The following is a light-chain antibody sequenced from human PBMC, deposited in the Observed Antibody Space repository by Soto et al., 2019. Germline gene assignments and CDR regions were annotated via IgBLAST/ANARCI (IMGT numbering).Light chain of an antibody. CDR3: QHYDTSPLYT. CDR2: GAS. CDR1: QAVSSNY. Sequence: EIVLTQSPGTLSLSPGEGATLSCRASQAVSSNYLAWYQQKRGQAPRLVIYGASNRAAGIPDRFSGSGSGTHFTLTISRLEPEDFAVYYCQHYDTSPLYTFAQGTKLEI. V-gene: IGKV3-20*01. J-gene: IGKJ2*01.